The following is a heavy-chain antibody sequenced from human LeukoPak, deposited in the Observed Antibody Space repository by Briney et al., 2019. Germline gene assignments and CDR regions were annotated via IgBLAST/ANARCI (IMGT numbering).Heavy chain of an antibody. J-gene: IGHJ4*02. CDR1: GYTFTGYY. D-gene: IGHD5-18*01. CDR2: INPSGGST. CDR3: ARVDTSMAPYYFDY. V-gene: IGHV1-46*01. Sequence: ASVKVSCKASGYTFTGYYMHWVRQAPGQGLEWMGRINPSGGSTSYAQKFQGRVTMTRDTSSGTVYMDLSSLRSEDTAVYYCARVDTSMAPYYFDYWGQGTLVTVSS.